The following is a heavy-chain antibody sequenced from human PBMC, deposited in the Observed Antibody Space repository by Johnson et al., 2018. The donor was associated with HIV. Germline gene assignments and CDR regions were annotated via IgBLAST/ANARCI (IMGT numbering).Heavy chain of an antibody. Sequence: VQLVESGGGVVQPGRSLRLSCAASGFTFDDYAMHCVRQAPGKGLEWVSGISGSGGSTYYADSVKGRFTISRDNSKNTLYLQMNSLRAEDTAVYYCTTDLAAVGSGAFDIWGQGTMVTVSS. J-gene: IGHJ3*02. D-gene: IGHD6-13*01. CDR2: ISGSGGST. V-gene: IGHV3-23*04. CDR1: GFTFDDYA. CDR3: TTDLAAVGSGAFDI.